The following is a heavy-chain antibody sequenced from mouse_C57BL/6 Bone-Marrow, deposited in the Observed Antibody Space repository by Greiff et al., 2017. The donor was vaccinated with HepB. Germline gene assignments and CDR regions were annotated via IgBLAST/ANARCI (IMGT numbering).Heavy chain of an antibody. J-gene: IGHJ3*01. Sequence: QVHVKQSGPELVKPGASVKISCKASGYAFSSSWMNWVKQRPGKGLEWIGRIYPGDGDTNYNGKFKGKATLTADKSSSTAYMQLSSLTSEDSAVYFCALYGSSSAWFAYWGQGTLVTVSA. CDR2: IYPGDGDT. V-gene: IGHV1-82*01. D-gene: IGHD1-1*01. CDR3: ALYGSSSAWFAY. CDR1: GYAFSSSW.